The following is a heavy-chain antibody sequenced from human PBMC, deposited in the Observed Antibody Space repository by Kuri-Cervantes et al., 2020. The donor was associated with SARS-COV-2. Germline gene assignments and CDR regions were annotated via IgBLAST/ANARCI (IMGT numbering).Heavy chain of an antibody. CDR3: VKGSAASRPYYFDS. Sequence: GESLKISCEASGITFSSYAMSWVRQAPGKGLEWVSAITDDGGSTYHADSVKGRFTISRDNSKTTLFLQMNSLRAEDTAVYHCVKGSAASRPYYFDSWGQGTLVTVSS. CDR1: GITFSSYA. D-gene: IGHD3-10*01. J-gene: IGHJ4*02. CDR2: ITDDGGST. V-gene: IGHV3-23*01.